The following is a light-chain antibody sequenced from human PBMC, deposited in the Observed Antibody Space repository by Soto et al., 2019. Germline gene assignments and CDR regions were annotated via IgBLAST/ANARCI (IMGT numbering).Light chain of an antibody. CDR3: HQYYSTPYT. CDR1: QDISNY. Sequence: DIQMTQSPSSLSASVGDRVTITCQASQDISNYLNWYQQKPGKAPKLLIYDASNLETGVPSRFSGSGSGTDFTFTISSLQPEDIATYYCHQYYSTPYTFGQGTKLEI. J-gene: IGKJ2*01. V-gene: IGKV1-33*01. CDR2: DAS.